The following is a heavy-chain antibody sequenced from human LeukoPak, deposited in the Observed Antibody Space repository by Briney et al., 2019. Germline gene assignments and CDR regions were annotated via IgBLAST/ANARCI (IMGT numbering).Heavy chain of an antibody. V-gene: IGHV4-39*01. D-gene: IGHD6-6*01. J-gene: IGHJ5*02. CDR3: ARQLAVAARLGWFDP. CDR1: GFTVTNNY. Sequence: GSLRLSCAASGFTVTNNYLSWVRQPPGKGLEWIGTVSYTGNTYYRPSLKSRATISVDTSNHHFSLKLTSVTAADTAVYYCARQLAVAARLGWFDPWGQGTLVTVSS. CDR2: VSYTGNT.